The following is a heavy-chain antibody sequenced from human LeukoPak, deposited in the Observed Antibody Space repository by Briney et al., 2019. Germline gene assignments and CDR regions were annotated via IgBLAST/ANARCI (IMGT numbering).Heavy chain of an antibody. CDR2: ITNSSSTM. CDR1: GFTFSRYS. Sequence: RGSLRLSCAASGFTFSRYSMNWVRQAPGKGLEWVSYITNSSSTMLYADSVKGRFTISRDNAKNSLYLQMNSLRAEDTALYYCAKEGVGATYYYFDYWGQGTLVTVSS. J-gene: IGHJ4*02. V-gene: IGHV3-48*01. D-gene: IGHD1-26*01. CDR3: AKEGVGATYYYFDY.